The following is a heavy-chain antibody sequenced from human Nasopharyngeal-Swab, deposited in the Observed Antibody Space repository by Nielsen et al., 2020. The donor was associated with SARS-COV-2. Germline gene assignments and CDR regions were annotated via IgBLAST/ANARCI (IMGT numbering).Heavy chain of an antibody. Sequence: VRQAPGKGLEWVAVIWYDGSNKYYADSVKGRFTISRDNSKNTPYLQMNSLRAEDTAVYYCARSRGRDGYNYAFDIWGQGTMVTVSS. CDR2: IWYDGSNK. CDR3: ARSRGRDGYNYAFDI. D-gene: IGHD5-24*01. V-gene: IGHV3-33*01. J-gene: IGHJ3*02.